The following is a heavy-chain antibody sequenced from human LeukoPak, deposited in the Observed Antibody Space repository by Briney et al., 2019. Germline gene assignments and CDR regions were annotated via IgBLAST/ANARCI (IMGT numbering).Heavy chain of an antibody. CDR2: INPSGGST. CDR3: ARARTSEPNDY. Sequence: ASVKVSCKASGYTFNSYGISWVRQAPGQGLEWMGIINPSGGSTSYAQKFQGRVTMTRDTSTSTVYMELSSLRSEDTAVYYCARARTSEPNDYWGQGTLVTVSS. D-gene: IGHD1-14*01. J-gene: IGHJ4*02. CDR1: GYTFNSYG. V-gene: IGHV1-46*02.